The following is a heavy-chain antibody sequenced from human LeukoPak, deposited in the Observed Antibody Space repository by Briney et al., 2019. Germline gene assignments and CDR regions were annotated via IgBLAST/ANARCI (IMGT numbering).Heavy chain of an antibody. CDR3: ANHDEYYFDY. J-gene: IGHJ4*02. D-gene: IGHD1-1*01. V-gene: IGHV3-23*01. CDR1: GFTFSSYA. CDR2: ISGSGGST. Sequence: GGSLRLSCAASGFTFSSYAMSWVRQAPGKGLVWVSAISGSGGSTYSADSVKGRFTISRDNSKSTLYLQMNSLRAEDTAVYYCANHDEYYFDYWGQGTLVTVSS.